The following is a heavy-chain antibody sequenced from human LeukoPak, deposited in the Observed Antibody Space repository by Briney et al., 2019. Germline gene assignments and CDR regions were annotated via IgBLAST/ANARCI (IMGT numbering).Heavy chain of an antibody. CDR2: ISSSSSTI. D-gene: IGHD2-2*01. J-gene: IGHJ6*03. CDR1: GFTVSSNY. CDR3: ARVILKEYQLLQSYYYYYMDV. V-gene: IGHV3-48*01. Sequence: GGSLRLSCAASGFTVSSNYMSWVRQAPGKGLEWVSYISSSSSTIYYADSVKGRFTISRDNAKNSLYLQMNSLRAEDTAVYYCARVILKEYQLLQSYYYYYMDVWGKGTTVTVSS.